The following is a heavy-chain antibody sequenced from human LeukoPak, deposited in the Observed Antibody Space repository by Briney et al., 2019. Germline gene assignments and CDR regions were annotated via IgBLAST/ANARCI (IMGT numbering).Heavy chain of an antibody. CDR2: IYYSGST. Sequence: PSETLSLTCTVSGGSISSGDYYWSWIRQPPGKGLEWIGYIYYSGSTYCNPSLKSRVTISVDTSKNQFSLKLSSVTAADTAVYYCARECDCSGGSCYHNWFDPWGQGTLVTVSS. CDR1: GGSISSGDYY. V-gene: IGHV4-30-4*01. J-gene: IGHJ5*02. D-gene: IGHD2-15*01. CDR3: ARECDCSGGSCYHNWFDP.